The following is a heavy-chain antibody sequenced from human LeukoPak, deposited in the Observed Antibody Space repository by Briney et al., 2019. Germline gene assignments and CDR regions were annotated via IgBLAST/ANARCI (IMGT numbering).Heavy chain of an antibody. V-gene: IGHV1-46*01. CDR3: ARDLQGLAVAGRPGYFDY. Sequence: ASVKVSCKTSGYTFTNYGMHWVRQAPGQRLEWMGIINPSGGSTSYAQKFQGRVTMTRDTSTSTVYMELSSLRSEDTAVYYCARDLQGLAVAGRPGYFDYWGQGTLVTVSS. CDR1: GYTFTNYG. D-gene: IGHD6-19*01. J-gene: IGHJ4*02. CDR2: INPSGGST.